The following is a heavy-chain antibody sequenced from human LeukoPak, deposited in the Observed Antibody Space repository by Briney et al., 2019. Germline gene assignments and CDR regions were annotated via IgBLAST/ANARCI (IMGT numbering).Heavy chain of an antibody. CDR1: GYSFSIYW. CDR2: IYPGDSDT. V-gene: IGHV5-51*01. Sequence: GESLKISCKVSGYSFSIYWIAWVRQVPGKGLEWVGVIYPGDSDTRYGPPFQGQVTISVDKSINTAYLQWNSLKASDTAMYYCARQDGDGLYYFDYWGQGALVTVSS. CDR3: ARQDGDGLYYFDY. D-gene: IGHD3-10*01. J-gene: IGHJ4*02.